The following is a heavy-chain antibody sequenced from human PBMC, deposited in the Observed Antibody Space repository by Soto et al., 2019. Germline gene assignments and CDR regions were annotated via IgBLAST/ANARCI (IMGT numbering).Heavy chain of an antibody. CDR1: GFKFSDYA. V-gene: IGHV3-23*01. CDR3: AKQIITGTQYFDY. J-gene: IGHJ4*02. D-gene: IGHD1-20*01. CDR2: ISGRTTNT. Sequence: TGGSLRLSCAASGFKFSDYAMNWVRQAPGKGLEWVSTISGRTTNTYYADSVKGRFTLSRDNSKNTMFLQMNSLRAEDTAIYYCAKQIITGTQYFDYWGQGTLVTVSS.